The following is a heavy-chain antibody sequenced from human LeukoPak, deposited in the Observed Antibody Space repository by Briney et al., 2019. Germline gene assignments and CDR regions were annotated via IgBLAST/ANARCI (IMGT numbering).Heavy chain of an antibody. J-gene: IGHJ6*03. Sequence: GASVKVSCKASGYTFTSYGISWVRQAPGQGLEWMGWISAYNGNTNYAQKLQGRVTMTTDTSTSTAYMELRSLRSEDTAMYYCARARFTGYYYYYMDVWGKGTTVTVSS. CDR2: ISAYNGNT. V-gene: IGHV1-18*01. CDR1: GYTFTSYG. CDR3: ARARFTGYYYYYMDV. D-gene: IGHD1-1*01.